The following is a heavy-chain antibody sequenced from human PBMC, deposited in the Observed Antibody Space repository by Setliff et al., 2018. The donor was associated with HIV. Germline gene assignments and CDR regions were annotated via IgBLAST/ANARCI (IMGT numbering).Heavy chain of an antibody. CDR3: ARYVAYDEDDFDI. D-gene: IGHD3-16*01. J-gene: IGHJ3*02. CDR1: GGSFSNYY. CDR2: INYSGSA. V-gene: IGHV4-34*01. Sequence: SETLSLTCAVYGGSFSNYYWSWIRQPPGKGLEWIGEINYSGSAKYNPSLKSRVTMSVDTSKNQFSLKLNSVTAADTAVYYCARYVAYDEDDFDIWGQGTMVTVSS.